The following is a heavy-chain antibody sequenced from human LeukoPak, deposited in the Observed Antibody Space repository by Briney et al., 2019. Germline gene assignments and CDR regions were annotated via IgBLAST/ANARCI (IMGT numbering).Heavy chain of an antibody. D-gene: IGHD1-26*01. V-gene: IGHV3-48*01. CDR3: ARGSYWALY. CDR1: GFTFSSYS. J-gene: IGHJ4*02. Sequence: GGSLRLSCAASGFTFSSYSMNWVRQAPGTGLEWVSYISSSSTIYYADSVKGRFTISRDNAKNSLYLQMNSLRAEDTAVYYCARGSYWALYWGQGTLVTVSS. CDR2: ISSSSTI.